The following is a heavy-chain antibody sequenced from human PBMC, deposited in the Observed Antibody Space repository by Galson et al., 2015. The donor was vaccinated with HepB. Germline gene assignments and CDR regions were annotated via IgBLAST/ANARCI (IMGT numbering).Heavy chain of an antibody. CDR2: IYPGDSDT. Sequence: QSGAEVKKPGESLKISCKGSGYSFTRYWIGWVRQMPGKGLEWMGIIYPGDSDTRYSPSFQGQVTISADKSISTAYLQWSSLKASDTAMYYCARQLGSGWPLYYFDYWGQGTLVTVSS. V-gene: IGHV5-51*01. CDR3: ARQLGSGWPLYYFDY. D-gene: IGHD6-19*01. J-gene: IGHJ4*02. CDR1: GYSFTRYW.